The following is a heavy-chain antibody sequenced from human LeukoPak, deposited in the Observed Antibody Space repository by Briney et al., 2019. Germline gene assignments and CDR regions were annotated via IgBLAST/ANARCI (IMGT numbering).Heavy chain of an antibody. CDR1: GFTFSNYE. V-gene: IGHV3-30*18. J-gene: IGHJ4*02. CDR2: ISKDGSDK. Sequence: GGSLRLSCAASGFTFSNYEMNWVCQAPGRGLEWVAVISKDGSDKYYADSVKGRFTISRDNSKNMLYLRMNSLRAEDTAVYYCAKAIWRGNYPYFDYWGQGTLVTVSS. CDR3: AKAIWRGNYPYFDY. D-gene: IGHD1-26*01.